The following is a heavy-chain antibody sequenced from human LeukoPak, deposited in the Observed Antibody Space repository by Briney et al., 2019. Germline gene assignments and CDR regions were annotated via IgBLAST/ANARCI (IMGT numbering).Heavy chain of an antibody. CDR2: IYYSGST. D-gene: IGHD5-24*01. CDR3: ARQREMAKIIDY. Sequence: SETLSLTCTVSGGSISSYYWSWIRQPPGKGLEWIGYIYYSGSTNYNPSLKSRVTISVDTSKNQFSLKLSSVTAADTAVYYCARQREMAKIIDYWGQGTLVTVSS. J-gene: IGHJ4*02. CDR1: GGSISSYY. V-gene: IGHV4-59*08.